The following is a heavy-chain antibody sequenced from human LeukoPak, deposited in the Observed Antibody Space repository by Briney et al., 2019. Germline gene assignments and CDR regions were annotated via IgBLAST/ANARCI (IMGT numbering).Heavy chain of an antibody. CDR2: IYYSGTA. CDR1: GGSISNYY. Sequence: SETLSLTCTVSGGSISNYYWSWIRQSPGKGLERIGYIYYSGTANYNPSLKSRVTISIDISKNQFSLRLTSVTAADTAVYYCAKDPTRLYSSSLDWYFDLWGRGTLVTVSS. CDR3: AKDPTRLYSSSLDWYFDL. D-gene: IGHD6-6*01. J-gene: IGHJ2*01. V-gene: IGHV4-59*01.